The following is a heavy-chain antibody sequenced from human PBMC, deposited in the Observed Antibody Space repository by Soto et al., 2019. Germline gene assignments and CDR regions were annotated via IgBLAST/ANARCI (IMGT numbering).Heavy chain of an antibody. D-gene: IGHD3-22*01. CDR3: AKGPYDSSGPDAFDI. Sequence: GGSLRLSCAASGFTFDDYAMHWVRQAPGKGLEWVSGISWNSGSIGYADSVKGRFTISRDNAKNSLYLQMNSLRAEDTALYYCAKGPYDSSGPDAFDIWGQGTMVTVSS. V-gene: IGHV3-9*01. CDR2: ISWNSGSI. CDR1: GFTFDDYA. J-gene: IGHJ3*02.